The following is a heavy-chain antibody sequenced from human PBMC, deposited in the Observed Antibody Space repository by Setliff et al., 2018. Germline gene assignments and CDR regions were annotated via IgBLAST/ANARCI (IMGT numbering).Heavy chain of an antibody. CDR1: GGSISSSSHY. CDR3: ARDMGQPYYFES. D-gene: IGHD1-1*01. CDR2: IYYTGST. V-gene: IGHV4-39*07. J-gene: IGHJ4*02. Sequence: KASETLSLTCTVSGGSISSSSHYWGWIRQPPGKGLEWIGSIYYTGSTYYNPSLKSRVTMSVDTSKRQFSLKLGSATAADTAVYYCARDMGQPYYFESWGLGTLVTVSS.